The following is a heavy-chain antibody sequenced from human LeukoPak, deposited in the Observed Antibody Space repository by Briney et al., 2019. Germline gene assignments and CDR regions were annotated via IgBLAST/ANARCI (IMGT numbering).Heavy chain of an antibody. CDR2: IYSGGST. V-gene: IGHV3-53*01. D-gene: IGHD1-7*01. CDR3: AAYESSNYHADFDY. J-gene: IGHJ4*02. CDR1: GFTVSSNY. Sequence: PGGSLRLSCAASGFTVSSNYMSWVRQAPGKGLEWVSVIYSGGSTYYADSVKGGFTISRDNSKNTVYVQMNGVRAEDTAVDYGAAYESSNYHADFDYWGQGTLVTVSS.